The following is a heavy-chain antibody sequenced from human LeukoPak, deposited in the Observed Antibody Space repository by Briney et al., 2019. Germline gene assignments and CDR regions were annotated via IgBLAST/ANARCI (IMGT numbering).Heavy chain of an antibody. CDR2: ITGGAGTT. J-gene: IGHJ4*02. V-gene: IGHV3-23*01. CDR1: GFTFSAYA. D-gene: IGHD3/OR15-3a*01. Sequence: GGSLRLSCSASGFTFSAYAMTWVRQAPGKGLEWVSSITGGAGTTYYPDSVKGRFTISRDSSKNTLYLQMNNLRAEGTAVYYCARWIVRGLVIRNHFDYWGQGTLVTVSS. CDR3: ARWIVRGLVIRNHFDY.